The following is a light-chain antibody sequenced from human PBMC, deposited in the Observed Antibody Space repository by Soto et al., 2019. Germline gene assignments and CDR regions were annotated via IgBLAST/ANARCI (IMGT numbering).Light chain of an antibody. V-gene: IGKV1-12*01. J-gene: IGKJ5*01. CDR3: EQAGSFPIT. CDR1: QNIWRL. CDR2: DAS. Sequence: DIQMTQSPSSVSASVGDRVTITCRASQNIWRLLAWYQQKPGKAPEFLIYDASSLQSGVPPRFSGSGSGTDFTLTISSLQPEDFATYYCEQAGSFPITFGQGTRLEIK.